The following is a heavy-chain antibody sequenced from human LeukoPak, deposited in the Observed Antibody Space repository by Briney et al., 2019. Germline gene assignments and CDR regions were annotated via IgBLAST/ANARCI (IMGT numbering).Heavy chain of an antibody. D-gene: IGHD2-2*01. CDR2: ISSSSSYT. CDR1: GFTFSSYS. V-gene: IGHV3-21*01. J-gene: IGHJ4*02. CDR3: ARLVPYYFDY. Sequence: KAGGSLRLSCAASGFTFSSYSMNWVRQAPGKGLEWVSSISSSSSYTYYADSVKGRFTISRDNAKNSLYLQMNSLRAEDTAVYYCARLVPYYFDYWGQGTLVTVSS.